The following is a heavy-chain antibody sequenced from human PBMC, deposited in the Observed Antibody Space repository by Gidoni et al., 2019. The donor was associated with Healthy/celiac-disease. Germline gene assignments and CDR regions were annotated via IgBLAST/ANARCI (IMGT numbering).Heavy chain of an antibody. CDR1: GFTFSSYS. J-gene: IGHJ4*02. V-gene: IGHV3-21*01. Sequence: EVQLVESGGGLVKPGGSLRLACAASGFTFSSYSMNWVRQAPGKGLEWVSSISSSSSYIYYADSVKGRFTISRDNAKNSLYLQMNSLRAEDTAVYYCARDWGVRWYGDYEDDYWGQGTLVTVSS. CDR3: ARDWGVRWYGDYEDDY. CDR2: ISSSSSYI. D-gene: IGHD4-17*01.